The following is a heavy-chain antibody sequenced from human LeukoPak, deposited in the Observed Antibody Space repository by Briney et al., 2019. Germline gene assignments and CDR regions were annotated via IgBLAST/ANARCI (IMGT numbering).Heavy chain of an antibody. CDR3: ARGRRRASSGPSYYFDY. Sequence: SLRVSRAASGFTFSSYEMNWVRQAPGKGLEWVSYISSSGSTIYYADSVKGRFTISRDNAKNSLYLQINSLRAEDTAVYYCARGRRRASSGPSYYFDYCGQGALFSVSS. J-gene: IGHJ4*01. CDR2: ISSSGSTI. D-gene: IGHD3-16*02. V-gene: IGHV3-48*03. CDR1: GFTFSSYE.